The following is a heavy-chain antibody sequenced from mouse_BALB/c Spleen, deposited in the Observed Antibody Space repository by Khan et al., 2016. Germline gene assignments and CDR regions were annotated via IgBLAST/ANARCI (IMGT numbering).Heavy chain of an antibody. Sequence: EVQLQESGPGLVKPSQSLSLTCSVTGYSITSGYYWNWIRQFPGNKLEWMGYISYDGSNNYNPSLKNRISITRDTSKNQFFLKLNSVTSEDTSTYYCVTLRCVCAIDYWGQGTSVTVSS. V-gene: IGHV3-6*02. CDR3: VTLRCVCAIDY. J-gene: IGHJ4*01. D-gene: IGHD2-4*01. CDR1: GYSITSGYY. CDR2: ISYDGSN.